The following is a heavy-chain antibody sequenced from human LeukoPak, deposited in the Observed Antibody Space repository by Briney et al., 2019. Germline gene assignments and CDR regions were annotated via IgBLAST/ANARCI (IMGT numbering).Heavy chain of an antibody. CDR2: IYTSGST. CDR3: AREGLTTVTTPKYYYYYYMDV. V-gene: IGHV4-61*02. Sequence: SQTLSLTCTVSGGSISSGGYYWRWIRQPAGKGLEWIGRIYTSGSTNYNPSLKSRVTISVDTSKNQFSLKLSSVTAADTAVYYCAREGLTTVTTPKYYYYYYMDVWGKGTTVTVSS. CDR1: GGSISSGGYY. D-gene: IGHD4-11*01. J-gene: IGHJ6*03.